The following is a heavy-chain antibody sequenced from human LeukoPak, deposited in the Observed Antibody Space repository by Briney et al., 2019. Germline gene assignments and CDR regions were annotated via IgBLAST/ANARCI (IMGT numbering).Heavy chain of an antibody. Sequence: SETLSLTCSVSGGSISRHYWTWIRQPPGKGLEWIGYTHFSGSTNYNPSLKSRATTSLDRAKNQISLTLTSVTAADTAVYFCARAKAAGSYDFWGQGTLVTVSS. V-gene: IGHV4-59*11. J-gene: IGHJ4*02. CDR1: GGSISRHY. CDR3: ARAKAAGSYDF. CDR2: THFSGST. D-gene: IGHD6-13*01.